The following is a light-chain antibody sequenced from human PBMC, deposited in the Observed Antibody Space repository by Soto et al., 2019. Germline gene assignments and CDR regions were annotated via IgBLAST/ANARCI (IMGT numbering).Light chain of an antibody. CDR2: GAS. Sequence: VLPQSPDTLSLSPGDRVTLSCRASQSVRSTFLAWYQQKPGQAPRLLIYGASNRATGIPDRFSGSASGTDFTLTISRLEPDDSAVYYCQQYHDSPMITCGQGTKLEIK. CDR3: QQYHDSPMIT. J-gene: IGKJ2*01. CDR1: QSVRSTF. V-gene: IGKV3-20*01.